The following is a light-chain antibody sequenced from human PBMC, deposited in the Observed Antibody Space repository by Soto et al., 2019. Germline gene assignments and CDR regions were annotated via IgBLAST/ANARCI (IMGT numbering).Light chain of an antibody. CDR1: SSDVGTYDD. J-gene: IGLJ1*01. CDR2: EVT. CDR3: SSYTTSSTYV. Sequence: QSVLTQPASVSASPGQSITISCTGTSSDVGTYDDVSWYRQYPGKAPKLLIYEVTNRPSGVSNRFSGSKSGNTASLTISGLQAEDEDDYYCSSYTTSSTYVFGSGTKVTV. V-gene: IGLV2-14*01.